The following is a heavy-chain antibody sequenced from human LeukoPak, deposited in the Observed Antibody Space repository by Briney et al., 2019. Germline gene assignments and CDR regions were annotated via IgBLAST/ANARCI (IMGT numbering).Heavy chain of an antibody. J-gene: IGHJ4*02. CDR1: GGSISSGGYY. Sequence: SETLSLTRTVSGGSISSGGYYWSWIRQRPGKGLEWIGYIYYSGSTYYNPSLKSRVTISVDTSKNQFSLKLSSVTAADTAVYYCASLTTGILLLDYWGQGTLVTVSS. D-gene: IGHD4-17*01. CDR2: IYYSGST. V-gene: IGHV4-31*03. CDR3: ASLTTGILLLDY.